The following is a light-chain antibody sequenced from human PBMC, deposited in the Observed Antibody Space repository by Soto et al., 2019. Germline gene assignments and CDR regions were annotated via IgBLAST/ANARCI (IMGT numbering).Light chain of an antibody. CDR3: RHRSNWPS. CDR1: QSVSSY. Sequence: EIVLTQSPATLSLSPGERATLSCRASQSVSSYLAWYQQKPGQAPRLLIYDASNRATGIPARFSGSGSGSDFTLAISSLEPEDFAVYYCRHRSNWPSFGPGTKVDI. V-gene: IGKV3-11*01. CDR2: DAS. J-gene: IGKJ3*01.